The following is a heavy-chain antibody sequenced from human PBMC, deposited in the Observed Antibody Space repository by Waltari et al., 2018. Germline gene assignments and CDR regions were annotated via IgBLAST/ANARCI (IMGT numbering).Heavy chain of an antibody. J-gene: IGHJ4*02. CDR2: ISSSSGYT. V-gene: IGHV3-11*05. D-gene: IGHD3-22*01. CDR3: AKEENGYPDY. Sequence: QVQLVESGGGLVKRAGSLRLSCAASGFSFRDYFMSWIRQAPGKGLEWVSYISSSSGYTKYADSVKGRFTISRDNAKNSLYLQMNSLRADDTAIYYCAKEENGYPDYWGQGTLVTVSS. CDR1: GFSFRDYF.